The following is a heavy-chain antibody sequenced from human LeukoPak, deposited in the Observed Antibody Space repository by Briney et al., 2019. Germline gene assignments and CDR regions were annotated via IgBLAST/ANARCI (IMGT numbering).Heavy chain of an antibody. CDR1: GGTFSSYA. Sequence: SVKVSCKASGGTFSSYAISWVRQAPGRGLEWMGGIIPIFGTANYAQKFQGRVTITADESTSTAYMELSSLRSEDTAVYYCARAGIAAAGTLDYWGQGTLVTVSS. CDR2: IIPIFGTA. V-gene: IGHV1-69*13. CDR3: ARAGIAAAGTLDY. D-gene: IGHD6-13*01. J-gene: IGHJ4*02.